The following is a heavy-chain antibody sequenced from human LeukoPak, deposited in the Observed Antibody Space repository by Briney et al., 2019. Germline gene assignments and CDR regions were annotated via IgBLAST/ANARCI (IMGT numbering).Heavy chain of an antibody. Sequence: QPGRSLRLSCAASGFSLNAYAMAWVRQAPGKGLEWVSGITWNSGYKVYADSVKGRFTISRDNAKNSLYLQMNSLGSEDTAFYYCARGPSMVVVDYWGQGILVTVSS. CDR2: ITWNSGYK. J-gene: IGHJ4*02. D-gene: IGHD2-21*01. V-gene: IGHV3-9*01. CDR3: ARGPSMVVVDY. CDR1: GFSLNAYA.